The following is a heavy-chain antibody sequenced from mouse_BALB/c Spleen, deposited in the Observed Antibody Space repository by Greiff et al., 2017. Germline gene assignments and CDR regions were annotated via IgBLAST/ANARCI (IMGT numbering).Heavy chain of an antibody. D-gene: IGHD4-1*01. Sequence: DVKLVESGGDLVKPGGSLKLSCAASGFTFSSYGMSWVRQTPDKRLEWVATISSGGSYTYYPDSVKGRFTISRDNAKNTLYLQMSSLKSEDTAMYYCARPYWDEGFAYWGQGTLVTVSA. CDR2: ISSGGSYT. CDR3: ARPYWDEGFAY. CDR1: GFTFSSYG. J-gene: IGHJ3*01. V-gene: IGHV5-6*02.